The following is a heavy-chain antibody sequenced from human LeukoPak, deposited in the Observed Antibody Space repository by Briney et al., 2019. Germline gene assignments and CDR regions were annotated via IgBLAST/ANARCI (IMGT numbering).Heavy chain of an antibody. J-gene: IGHJ4*02. CDR2: LYYSGST. CDR1: GGSISSSSYY. V-gene: IGHV4-39*01. Sequence: PSETLSLTCTVSGGSISSSSYYWGWIRQPPGTGLEWIGSLYYSGSTYYNPSLKSRVTVSVDTSKNQFSLKLSSVTAADTAVYYCARQARTIYWGQGTLVTVSS. D-gene: IGHD4/OR15-4a*01. CDR3: ARQARTIY.